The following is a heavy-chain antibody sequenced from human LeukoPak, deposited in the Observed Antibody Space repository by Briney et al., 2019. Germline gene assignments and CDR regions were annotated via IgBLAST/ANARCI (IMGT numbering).Heavy chain of an antibody. CDR2: ISYDGSNK. CDR3: ANVYGSGSYYDAFDI. CDR1: GFTFSSYG. Sequence: PGGSLRLSCAASGFTFSSYGMHWVRQAPGKGLEWVAVISYDGSNKYYADSVKGRFTISRDNSKNTLYLQMNSLRAEDTAVYYCANVYGSGSYYDAFDIWGQGTMVTVSS. D-gene: IGHD3-10*01. V-gene: IGHV3-30*18. J-gene: IGHJ3*02.